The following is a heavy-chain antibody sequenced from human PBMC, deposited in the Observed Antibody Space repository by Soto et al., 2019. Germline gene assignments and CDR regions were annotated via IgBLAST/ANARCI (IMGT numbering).Heavy chain of an antibody. Sequence: QVQLVHSGAEVKKPGASVNVSCKASGYKFTSCTISWVRQAPGQGLEWMGWISANNGNTDFAQKFQGRVTMTTDTSTNTAYMELRSLRSDDTAMYYCARSVPWFDPWGQGTLVIVSS. V-gene: IGHV1-18*01. D-gene: IGHD6-6*01. J-gene: IGHJ5*02. CDR2: ISANNGNT. CDR3: ARSVPWFDP. CDR1: GYKFTSCT.